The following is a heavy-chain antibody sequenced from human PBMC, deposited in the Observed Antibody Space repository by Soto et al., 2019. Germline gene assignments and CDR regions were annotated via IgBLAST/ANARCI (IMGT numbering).Heavy chain of an antibody. J-gene: IGHJ6*02. CDR1: GFTFSSYA. CDR3: AKDRTTVDYHYGMDV. V-gene: IGHV3-23*01. D-gene: IGHD4-17*01. Sequence: GGSVRLSCASAGFTFSSYAMIWVRQAPGKGLGWVSGISGGGGSTYYADSVKGRFTISRDNSKNTLFLQMNSLRDEDTAVYYCAKDRTTVDYHYGMDVWGQGTTVTVSS. CDR2: ISGGGGST.